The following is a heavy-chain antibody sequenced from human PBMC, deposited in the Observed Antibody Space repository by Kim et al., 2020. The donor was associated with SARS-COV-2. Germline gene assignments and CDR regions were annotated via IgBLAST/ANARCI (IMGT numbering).Heavy chain of an antibody. Sequence: GGSLRLSCAASGFTFSSHWMSWVRQAPGKGLEWVANIKQDGSEKYYVDSVKGRFTISRDNAKNSLYLQMNSLRAEDTAVYYCARELTSSSDYYYYYGMDVWGQGTTVTVSS. CDR3: ARELTSSSDYYYYYGMDV. CDR2: IKQDGSEK. CDR1: GFTFSSHW. D-gene: IGHD3-22*01. V-gene: IGHV3-7*01. J-gene: IGHJ6*02.